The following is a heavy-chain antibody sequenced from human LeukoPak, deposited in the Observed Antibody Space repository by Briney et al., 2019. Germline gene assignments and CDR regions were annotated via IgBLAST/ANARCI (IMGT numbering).Heavy chain of an antibody. V-gene: IGHV1-2*06. CDR2: INPNSGGT. D-gene: IGHD4-17*01. J-gene: IGHJ5*02. CDR1: GYTFTGYY. Sequence: ASVKVSCKASGYTFTGYYMHWVRQAPGQGLEWMGRINPNSGGTNYAQKLQGRVTMTRATYISTAYMELSRLRSDDTAVYYCARVRSAVTTWAKRNWFDPWGQGTLVTVSS. CDR3: ARVRSAVTTWAKRNWFDP.